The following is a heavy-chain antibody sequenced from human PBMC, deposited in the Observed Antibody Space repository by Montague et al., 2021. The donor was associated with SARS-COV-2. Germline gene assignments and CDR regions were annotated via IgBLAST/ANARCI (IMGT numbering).Heavy chain of an antibody. CDR3: ARATEWRGYYYYYYMDV. Sequence: YAISGDSVSRNSAAWNWIRQSPSRGLEWLGRTYYRSRWFNDYAVSIRSRITINPDTSKNQFSLQLNSVTPEDTAVYYCARATEWRGYYYYYYMDVWGKGTTVTVSS. CDR2: TYYRSRWFN. CDR1: GDSVSRNSAA. D-gene: IGHD1-14*01. J-gene: IGHJ6*03. V-gene: IGHV6-1*01.